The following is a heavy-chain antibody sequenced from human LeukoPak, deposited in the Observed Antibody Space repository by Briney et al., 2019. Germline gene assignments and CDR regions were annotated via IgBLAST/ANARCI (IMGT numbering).Heavy chain of an antibody. D-gene: IGHD2-2*02. CDR1: GFTFSSYS. CDR3: ARDIRVRPLDY. V-gene: IGHV3-48*01. Sequence: QAGGSLRLSCAASGFTFSSYSMNWVRQAPGKGPEWVSYISSSSSTIYYADSVKGRFTISRDNAKNSLYLQMNSLRAEDTAVYYCARDIRVRPLDYWGQGTLVTVSS. J-gene: IGHJ4*02. CDR2: ISSSSSTI.